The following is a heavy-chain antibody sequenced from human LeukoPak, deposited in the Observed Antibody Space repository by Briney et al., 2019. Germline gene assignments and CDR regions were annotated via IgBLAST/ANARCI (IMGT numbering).Heavy chain of an antibody. J-gene: IGHJ4*02. CDR2: ISSSGSTI. D-gene: IGHD5/OR15-5a*01. Sequence: GGSLRLSCAASGFTFSSYEMNWVRQAPGKGLEWISYISSSGSTIYYADSVKGRFTMSRDNAKNSLYLQMNSLRAEDTAVYYCATTLANINFDYWGQGTLVTVSS. CDR1: GFTFSSYE. V-gene: IGHV3-48*03. CDR3: ATTLANINFDY.